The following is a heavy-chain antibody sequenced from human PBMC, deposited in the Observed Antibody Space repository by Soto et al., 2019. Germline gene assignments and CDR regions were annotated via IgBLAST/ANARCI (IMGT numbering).Heavy chain of an antibody. CDR2: ISYSGST. D-gene: IGHD2-8*01. V-gene: IGHV4-59*08. J-gene: IGHJ3*02. CDR3: ARHVTYTYGLYGFDI. Sequence: PSETLSLTCTVSGGSVSSYSWSWIRQPPGKGLEWIGNISYSGSTTYNPSLKSRVTISVDTSKNQFSLGLTSVTAADTAVYYCARHVTYTYGLYGFDIWSQGTMVTVSS. CDR1: GGSVSSYS.